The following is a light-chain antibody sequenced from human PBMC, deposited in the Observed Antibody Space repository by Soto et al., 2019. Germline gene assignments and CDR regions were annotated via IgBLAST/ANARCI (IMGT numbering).Light chain of an antibody. CDR1: QSVLYSSNNKNY. CDR2: WAS. V-gene: IGKV4-1*01. CDR3: QQYYSTPPT. Sequence: DIVMTQSPDSLAVSLGERATINCKSSQSVLYSSNNKNYLAWYQQKPGQPPKLLIYWASTRESGVPDRFSGSGSGTDFTLTISSLQVEDVAVYYCQQYYSTPPTFGQGTKVDIK. J-gene: IGKJ1*01.